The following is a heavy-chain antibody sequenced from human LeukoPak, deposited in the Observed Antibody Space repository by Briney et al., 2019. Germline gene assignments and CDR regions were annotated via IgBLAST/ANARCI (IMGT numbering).Heavy chain of an antibody. Sequence: ASVKVSCKASGYTFANYDITWVRQAPGRGLEWMGWTNPYSTNTGYARKFQGRLSMTRDTSITTAYMELSSLTSEDTAVYYCARATRGDLLSEFWGQGSPITVSS. V-gene: IGHV1-8*01. D-gene: IGHD2-2*01. CDR2: TNPYSTNT. J-gene: IGHJ4*02. CDR3: ARATRGDLLSEF. CDR1: GYTFANYD.